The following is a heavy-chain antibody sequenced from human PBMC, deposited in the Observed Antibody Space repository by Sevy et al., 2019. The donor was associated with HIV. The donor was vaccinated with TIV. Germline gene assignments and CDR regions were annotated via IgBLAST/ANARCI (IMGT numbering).Heavy chain of an antibody. Sequence: GGSLRLSCAASGFTLGSYWMSWVRQAPGKGLEWVASIKQDGREKIYVDTVRGRFTISRDNAKNSLYLQMDSVRVEETVVYYCARVGPNYYDSTDYYCWFGPWGQGTQVTVSS. CDR1: GFTLGSYW. J-gene: IGHJ5*02. CDR2: IKQDGREK. V-gene: IGHV3-7*01. CDR3: ARVGPNYYDSTDYYCWFGP. D-gene: IGHD3-22*01.